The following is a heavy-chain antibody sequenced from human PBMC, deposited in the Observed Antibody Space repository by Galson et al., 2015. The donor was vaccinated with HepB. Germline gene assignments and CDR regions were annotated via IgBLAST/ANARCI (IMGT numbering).Heavy chain of an antibody. CDR3: TSGPERHVDMARLIDY. CDR2: IRSETDGGTT. CDR1: GFTFNNAW. Sequence: SLRLSCAASGFTFNNAWMSWVRQSPGRGLELVGRIRSETDGGTTDYAAPVRGRFIISRDDSRNMVYLQMSSLTSEDTAVYYCTSGPERHVDMARLIDYWGQGTLVTVSS. D-gene: IGHD5-12*01. J-gene: IGHJ4*02. V-gene: IGHV3-15*01.